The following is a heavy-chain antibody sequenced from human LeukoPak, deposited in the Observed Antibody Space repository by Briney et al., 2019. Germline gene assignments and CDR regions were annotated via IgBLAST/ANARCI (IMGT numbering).Heavy chain of an antibody. V-gene: IGHV3-9*01. D-gene: IGHD2-15*01. CDR2: ISWNSGSI. Sequence: GGSLRLSCAASGFTFDDYAMHWVRQAPGKGLEWVSGISWNSGSIGYADSVKGRFTISRDNAKNSLYLQMNSLRAEDTALYYCAKEGYAFHAFDIWGQGTMVTVSS. CDR1: GFTFDDYA. J-gene: IGHJ3*02. CDR3: AKEGYAFHAFDI.